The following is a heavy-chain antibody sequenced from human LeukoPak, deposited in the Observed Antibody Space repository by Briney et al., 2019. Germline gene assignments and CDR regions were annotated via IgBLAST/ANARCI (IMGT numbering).Heavy chain of an antibody. CDR3: LRDAQRPRLTPDY. CDR1: GYTFNTYG. Sequence: ASVKVSCKASGYTFNTYGISGVRQAPGQGLEGMGWISTYNGDVIYVQNLQGRVTMTTDTSTSTAYMELMSLRSDDTAVYYCLRDAQRPRLTPDYWGQGTLVTVSS. CDR2: ISTYNGDV. D-gene: IGHD6-25*01. V-gene: IGHV1-18*01. J-gene: IGHJ4*02.